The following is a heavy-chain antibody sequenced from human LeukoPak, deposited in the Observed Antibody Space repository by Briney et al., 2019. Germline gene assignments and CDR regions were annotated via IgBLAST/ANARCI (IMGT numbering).Heavy chain of an antibody. V-gene: IGHV3-53*04. J-gene: IGHJ4*02. Sequence: GGSLRLSCVASGFTVSSNYMSWVRQAPGKGLEWVSVIYSAGNTYYADSVKGRFTISRHNSENTLYLQMNSLRAEDTAVYYCAKDSVLLWFGELPYFDYWGQGTLVTVSS. D-gene: IGHD3-10*01. CDR2: IYSAGNT. CDR3: AKDSVLLWFGELPYFDY. CDR1: GFTVSSNY.